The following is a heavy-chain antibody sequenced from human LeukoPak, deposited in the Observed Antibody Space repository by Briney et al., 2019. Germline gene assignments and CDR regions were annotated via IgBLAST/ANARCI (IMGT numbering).Heavy chain of an antibody. V-gene: IGHV4-34*01. Sequence: SETLSLTCTVSGGSISSYYWSWIRQPPGKGLEWIGEINHSGSTNYNPSLKSRVTISVDTSKNQFSLKLSSVTAADTAVYYCARHEPYYDSSGYDYYYFDYWGQGTLVTVSS. D-gene: IGHD3-22*01. CDR3: ARHEPYYDSSGYDYYYFDY. CDR2: INHSGST. J-gene: IGHJ4*02. CDR1: GGSISSYY.